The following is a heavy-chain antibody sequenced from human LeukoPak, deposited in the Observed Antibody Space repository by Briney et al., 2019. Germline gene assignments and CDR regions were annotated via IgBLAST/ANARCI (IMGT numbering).Heavy chain of an antibody. CDR1: GFTVSSNS. V-gene: IGHV3-23*01. CDR2: ISGSGGST. Sequence: GGSLRLSCTVSGFTVSSNSMSWVRQAPGKGLEWASAISGSGGSTYYADSVKGRFTISRDNSKNTLYLQMNSLRAEDTAVYYCAKAGTAMVTGYNGFDPWGQGTLVTVSS. CDR3: AKAGTAMVTGYNGFDP. J-gene: IGHJ5*02. D-gene: IGHD5-18*01.